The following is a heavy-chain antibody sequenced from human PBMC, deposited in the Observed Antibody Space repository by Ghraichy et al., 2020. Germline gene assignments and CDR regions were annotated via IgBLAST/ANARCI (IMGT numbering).Heavy chain of an antibody. V-gene: IGHV3-21*01. J-gene: IGHJ6*02. CDR1: GFALSAYS. D-gene: IGHD5-12*01. CDR3: AREKRGFYYYAMDV. Sequence: LSLTCAASGFALSAYSMNWVRQAAGKGLEWISSTSSTSGNIYYGDSVNGRFTIVRDNVKNSLYLQMDSLRPEDTAVYFCAREKRGFYYYAMDVWGQGTTVTVSS. CDR2: TSSTSGNI.